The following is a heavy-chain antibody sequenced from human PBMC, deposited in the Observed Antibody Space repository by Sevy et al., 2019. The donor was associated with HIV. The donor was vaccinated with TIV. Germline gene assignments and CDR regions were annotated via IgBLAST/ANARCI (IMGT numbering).Heavy chain of an antibody. D-gene: IGHD2-2*02. CDR3: ARDAGYCSSTSCYRGDYFDY. CDR1: GFTFSGNW. CDR2: IKEDGSEK. Sequence: GGSLRLSCAASGFTFSGNWMSWVRQAPGKGLEWVADIKEDGSEKYYVDSVKGRFTISRDNAKKSLYLQMNNLRAEGTAVYYCARDAGYCSSTSCYRGDYFDYWGQGSLVTVSS. J-gene: IGHJ4*02. V-gene: IGHV3-7*01.